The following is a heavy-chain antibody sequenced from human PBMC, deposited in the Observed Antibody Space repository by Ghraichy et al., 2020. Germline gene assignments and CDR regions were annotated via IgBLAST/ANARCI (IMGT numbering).Heavy chain of an antibody. D-gene: IGHD2-21*01. CDR3: ARDYLWAIDN. Sequence: GGSLRLSCAVSGFTLSTHNMNWVRQAPGQGLEWIAYIDTTYTIHYADSVKGRFTISRDNAKNSLHLQMNSLRDEDTAIYYCARDYLWAIDNWGQGTPVIVSS. V-gene: IGHV3-48*02. CDR1: GFTLSTHN. CDR2: IDTTYTI. J-gene: IGHJ4*02.